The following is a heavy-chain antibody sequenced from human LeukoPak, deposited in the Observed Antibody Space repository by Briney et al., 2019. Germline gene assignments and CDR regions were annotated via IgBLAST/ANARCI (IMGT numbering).Heavy chain of an antibody. J-gene: IGHJ6*02. D-gene: IGHD5-12*01. V-gene: IGHV3-48*03. CDR2: ISSSGSTI. CDR1: GFTFSSYE. Sequence: GGSLRLSCAASGFTFSSYEMNWVRLAPGKGLEWVSYISSSGSTIYYADSVKGRFTISRDNAKNSLYLQMNSLRAEDTAVYYCARQTSGYSGYDYLANYYYGMDVWGQGTTVTVSS. CDR3: ARQTSGYSGYDYLANYYYGMDV.